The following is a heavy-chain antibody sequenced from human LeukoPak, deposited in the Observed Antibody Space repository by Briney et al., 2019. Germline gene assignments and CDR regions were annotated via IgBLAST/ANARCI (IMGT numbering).Heavy chain of an antibody. CDR2: ISSDGGNK. V-gene: IGHV3-30*18. CDR3: AKSIYSSTSCHDF. Sequence: GRSLRLSCAASGFTFSSYGLHWVRQAPGKGLEWVAVISSDGGNKYYADSVKGRFTISRDNSKNTLSLQMNSLRAEDTAVYYCAKSIYSSTSCHDFWGQGTLVTASS. J-gene: IGHJ4*02. CDR1: GFTFSSYG. D-gene: IGHD2-2*01.